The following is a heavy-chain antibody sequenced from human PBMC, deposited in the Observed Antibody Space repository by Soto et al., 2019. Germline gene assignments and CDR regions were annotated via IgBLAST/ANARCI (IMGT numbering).Heavy chain of an antibody. CDR3: ARVMGREGSSSVPYYYYGMDV. D-gene: IGHD6-6*01. CDR1: GYTFTSYD. Sequence: ASVKVSCKASGYTFTSYDINWVRQAGGQGREWMGWMNPNSGNTGYAQKFQGRVTMTRNTSISTAYMELSSLRSEDTAVYYCARVMGREGSSSVPYYYYGMDVWGEGTTVTVSS. V-gene: IGHV1-8*01. J-gene: IGHJ6*04. CDR2: MNPNSGNT.